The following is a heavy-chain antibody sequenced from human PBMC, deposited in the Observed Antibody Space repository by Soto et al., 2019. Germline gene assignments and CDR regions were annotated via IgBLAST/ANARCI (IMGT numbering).Heavy chain of an antibody. CDR3: TRDGS. D-gene: IGHD5-12*01. V-gene: IGHV3-48*01. Sequence: GGSLRLSCAASGFPFSSYAMNWVRQTPDKGLEWLSYISDSGSTIRYADSVKGRFTISRDNAKNSLYLQMNSLRADDTAVYYCTRDGSWGQGTLVTVSS. J-gene: IGHJ5*02. CDR2: ISDSGSTI. CDR1: GFPFSSYA.